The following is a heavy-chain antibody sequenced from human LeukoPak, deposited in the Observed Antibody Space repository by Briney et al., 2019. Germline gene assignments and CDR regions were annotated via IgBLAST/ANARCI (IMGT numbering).Heavy chain of an antibody. CDR2: ISAYNGNT. Sequence: ASVKVSSKASGYTFTSYGISWVRQAPGQGLEWMGWISAYNGNTNYAQKLQGRVTMTTDTSTSTAYMELRSLRSDDTAVYYCAREGDIVVVPAAMNGDYYYYGMDVWGQGTTVTVSS. J-gene: IGHJ6*02. V-gene: IGHV1-18*01. D-gene: IGHD2-2*01. CDR3: AREGDIVVVPAAMNGDYYYYGMDV. CDR1: GYTFTSYG.